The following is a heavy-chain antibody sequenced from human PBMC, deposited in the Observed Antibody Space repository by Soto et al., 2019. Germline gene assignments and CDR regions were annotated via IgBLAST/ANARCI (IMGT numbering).Heavy chain of an antibody. CDR3: CSVRVTSGWYL. Sequence: EVQLVESGGGLVQPGESLKLSCAASGFTFSGSAMHWVRQASGKGLEWVGRIRSKANNYATAYSASVKGRFTISRDDSKNTAYLQMNSLKTDDTAVYYCCSVRVTSGWYLWGQGTLVTVSS. CDR1: GFTFSGSA. V-gene: IGHV3-73*01. J-gene: IGHJ5*02. D-gene: IGHD6-19*01. CDR2: IRSKANNYAT.